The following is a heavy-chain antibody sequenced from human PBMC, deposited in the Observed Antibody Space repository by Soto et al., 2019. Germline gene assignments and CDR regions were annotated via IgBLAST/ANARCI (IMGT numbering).Heavy chain of an antibody. CDR3: VTASSWRFGH. CDR2: IKEDGSEK. Sequence: GGSLRLSCAASGFTFGRSWMSWVHQAPGKGLEWVAHIKEDGSEKYYVDSVKGRFTISRDNAKNSLYLQMNSLRAEDTALYYCVTASSWRFGHWGQGTLVTVSS. CDR1: GFTFGRSW. J-gene: IGHJ4*02. D-gene: IGHD6-13*01. V-gene: IGHV3-7*01.